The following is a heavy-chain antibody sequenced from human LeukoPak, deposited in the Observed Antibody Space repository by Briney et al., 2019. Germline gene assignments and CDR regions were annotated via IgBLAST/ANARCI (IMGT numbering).Heavy chain of an antibody. V-gene: IGHV3-30-3*01. J-gene: IGHJ4*02. CDR2: ISYDGSNK. CDR3: AGSREWELLY. D-gene: IGHD1-26*01. CDR1: GFTFSSYA. Sequence: GRSLRLSCAASGFTFSSYAMHWVRQAPGKGLEWVAVISYDGSNKYYADSVKGRFTISRDNSKNTLYLQMNSLRAEDTAVYYCAGSREWELLYWGQGTLVTVSS.